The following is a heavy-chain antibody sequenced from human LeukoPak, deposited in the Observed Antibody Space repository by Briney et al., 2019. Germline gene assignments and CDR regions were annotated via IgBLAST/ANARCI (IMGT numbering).Heavy chain of an antibody. Sequence: GGSLRLSCAASGFTFSSYTMGWVRQAPGKGLEWVSTISGSGGSTYYADSVKGRFTISRDNSKNTLYLQMNSLRAEDTAVYYCAKREVFFDYWGQGTLVTVSS. CDR2: ISGSGGST. J-gene: IGHJ4*02. V-gene: IGHV3-23*01. CDR1: GFTFSSYT. CDR3: AKREVFFDY.